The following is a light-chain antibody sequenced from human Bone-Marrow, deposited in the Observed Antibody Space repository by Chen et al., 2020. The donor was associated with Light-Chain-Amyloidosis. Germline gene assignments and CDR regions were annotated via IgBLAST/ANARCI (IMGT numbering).Light chain of an antibody. Sequence: QSVLTQPPSASGTPGQRGTISCSGSDSNIGTDTVYWYQQVPGTTPKPLIYRNDQRPSGIPDRFSGSKSGTSASLAISGLRSEDEADYYCATWDHGLNVGLFGGGTKLTVL. CDR3: ATWDHGLNVGL. CDR2: RND. J-gene: IGLJ2*01. V-gene: IGLV1-47*01. CDR1: DSNIGTDT.